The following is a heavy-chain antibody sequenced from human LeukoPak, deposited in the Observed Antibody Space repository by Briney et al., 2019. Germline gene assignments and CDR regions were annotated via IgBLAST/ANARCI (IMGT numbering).Heavy chain of an antibody. V-gene: IGHV1-18*04. CDR3: AREDYCSGGSCYEGAVDY. J-gene: IGHJ4*02. CDR2: ISAYNGNT. D-gene: IGHD2-15*01. Sequence: ASVKVSCKASGYTFTSYGITWVRQAPGQGLEWMGWISAYNGNTNYAQNLQGRVTMTIDTSTRTVYMELRSLRSDDTAVYYCAREDYCSGGSCYEGAVDYWGQGTLVTVSS. CDR1: GYTFTSYG.